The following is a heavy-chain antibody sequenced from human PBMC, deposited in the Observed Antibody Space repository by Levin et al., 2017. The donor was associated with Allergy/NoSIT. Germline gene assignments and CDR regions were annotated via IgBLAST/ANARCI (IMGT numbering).Heavy chain of an antibody. D-gene: IGHD5-12*01. CDR1: GFTFSSYA. Sequence: GGSLRLSCAASGFTFSSYAMSWVRQAPGKGLEWVSAISGSGGSTYYADSVKGRFTISRDNSKNTLYLQMNSLRAEDTAVYYCASRNRGYSGYDLDPLDDWYFDRWGRGTLVTVSS. CDR2: ISGSGGST. V-gene: IGHV3-23*01. J-gene: IGHJ2*01. CDR3: ASRNRGYSGYDLDPLDDWYFDR.